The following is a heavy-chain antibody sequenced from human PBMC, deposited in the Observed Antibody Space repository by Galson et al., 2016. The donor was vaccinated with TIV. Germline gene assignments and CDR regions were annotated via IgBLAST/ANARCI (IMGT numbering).Heavy chain of an antibody. Sequence: CAISGDSVSSDSAAWNWVRQSPSRGLEWLGRTYYRSRWYYDYKVSVKSRITINLDTSKNQFSLQLNSVTPEGTAVYYCTRAAGKNGASCYATCETFDIWGQGTMVTVSS. V-gene: IGHV6-1*01. J-gene: IGHJ3*02. CDR3: TRAAGKNGASCYATCETFDI. D-gene: IGHD2-2*01. CDR2: TYYRSRWYY. CDR1: GDSVSSDSAA.